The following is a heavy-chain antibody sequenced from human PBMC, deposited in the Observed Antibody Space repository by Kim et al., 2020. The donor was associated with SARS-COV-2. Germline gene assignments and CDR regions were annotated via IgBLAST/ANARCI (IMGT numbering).Heavy chain of an antibody. CDR3: TTEGEVRGVMNYYYYYGMDV. D-gene: IGHD3-10*01. J-gene: IGHJ6*02. V-gene: IGHV3-15*01. CDR1: GFTFSNAW. CDR2: IKSKTDGGTT. Sequence: GGSLRLSCAASGFTFSNAWMSWVRQAPGKGLEWVGRIKSKTDGGTTDYAAPVKGRFTISRDDSKNTLYLQMNSLKTEDTAVYYCTTEGEVRGVMNYYYYYGMDVWGQGTTVTVSS.